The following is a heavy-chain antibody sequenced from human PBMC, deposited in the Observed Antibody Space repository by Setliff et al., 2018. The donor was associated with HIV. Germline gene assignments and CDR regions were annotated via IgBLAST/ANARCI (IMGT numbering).Heavy chain of an antibody. D-gene: IGHD5-18*01. J-gene: IGHJ4*02. Sequence: GGSLRLSGAASGFTFSTFSSYSMHWVRQTPGKGLEWVAVISYDGSDKYYADSVKDRFTISRDNSKNTLYLQMNSLTTDDTAVYYCAKDGQRVGYGSDFDYWGQGTLVTVSS. CDR3: AKDGQRVGYGSDFDY. V-gene: IGHV3-30*18. CDR1: GFTFSTFSSYS. CDR2: ISYDGSDK.